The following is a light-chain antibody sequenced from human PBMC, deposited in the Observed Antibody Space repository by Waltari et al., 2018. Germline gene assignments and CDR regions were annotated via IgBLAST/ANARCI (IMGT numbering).Light chain of an antibody. CDR2: DSS. Sequence: DIVLTQSPGTLSLSPGERATLSCRASQYVGSNFLAWYQQKPGQAPRLLIYDSSNRATGIPDRFSGSGSGTDFTLTISGLEPEDFAVYYCQQRSNVLFAFGPGTKVDFK. V-gene: IGKV3D-20*02. CDR1: QYVGSNF. J-gene: IGKJ3*01. CDR3: QQRSNVLFA.